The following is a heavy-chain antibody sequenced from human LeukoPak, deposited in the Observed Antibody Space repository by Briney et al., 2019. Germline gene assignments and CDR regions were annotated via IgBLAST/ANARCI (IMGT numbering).Heavy chain of an antibody. V-gene: IGHV1-69*11. CDR2: IIPILGTA. CDR3: ARGYTDTAQEN. J-gene: IGHJ4*02. D-gene: IGHD5-18*01. CDR1: GGTFSSYA. Sequence: ASVKVSCKASGGTFSSYAISWVRQAPGQGLEWMGRIIPILGTANYAQKFQGRVTITTDESTSTAYMELSSLRSEDTAVYYCARGYTDTAQENWGQGTLVTVSS.